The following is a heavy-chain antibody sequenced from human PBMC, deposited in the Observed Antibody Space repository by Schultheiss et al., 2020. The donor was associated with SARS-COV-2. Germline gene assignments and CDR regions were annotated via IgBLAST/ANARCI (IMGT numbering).Heavy chain of an antibody. CDR2: IYTSGST. J-gene: IGHJ6*02. V-gene: IGHV4-61*02. Sequence: SETLSLTCTVSGGSISSGSYYWSWIRQPAGKGLEWIGRIYTSGSTNYNPSLKSRVTISVDTSKNQFSLKLSSVTAADTAVYYCAREGRFTTTVTTKYYYYGMDVWGQGTTVTVSS. D-gene: IGHD4-11*01. CDR1: GGSISSGSYY. CDR3: AREGRFTTTVTTKYYYYGMDV.